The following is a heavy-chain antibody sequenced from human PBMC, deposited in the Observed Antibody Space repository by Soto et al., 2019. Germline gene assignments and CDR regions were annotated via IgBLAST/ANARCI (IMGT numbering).Heavy chain of an antibody. D-gene: IGHD6-19*01. CDR1: GFTFSSYG. CDR2: IWYDGSNK. CDR3: ATTASSGWLDY. Sequence: QVQLVESGGGVVQPGRSLRLSCAASGFTFSSYGVHWVRQAPGKGLEWVAVIWYDGSNKYYADSVKGRFTISRDNSKNTLYLQMNSLRAEDTAVYYCATTASSGWLDYWGQGTLVTVSS. J-gene: IGHJ4*02. V-gene: IGHV3-33*01.